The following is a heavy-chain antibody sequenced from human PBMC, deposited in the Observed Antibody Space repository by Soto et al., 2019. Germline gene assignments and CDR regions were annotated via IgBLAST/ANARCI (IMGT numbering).Heavy chain of an antibody. Sequence: QVQLVQSGAEVKKPGSSVKVSCKASGGTFNTYNINWVRQAPGQGLEWMGGILPIFGTTNYAQRFQGRVTITADDSTSTAHMELSSLRPEDTAVYYWARDETGDSYYYYDGMDVWGQGTRVTGTS. D-gene: IGHD3-16*01. CDR3: ARDETGDSYYYYDGMDV. J-gene: IGHJ6*02. CDR2: ILPIFGTT. CDR1: GGTFNTYN. V-gene: IGHV1-69*01.